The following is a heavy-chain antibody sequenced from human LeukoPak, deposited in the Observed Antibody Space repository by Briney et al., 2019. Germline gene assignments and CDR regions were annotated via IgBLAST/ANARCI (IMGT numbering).Heavy chain of an antibody. CDR3: ARYSGSYAY. CDR1: GYTFTSYY. Sequence: ASVKVSCKASGYTFTSYYMHWVRQAPGQGLEWMGIINPSGGSTSYAQKFQGRVTMTRNTSISTAYMELSSLRSEDTAVYYCARYSGSYAYWGQGTLVTVSS. CDR2: INPSGGST. D-gene: IGHD1-26*01. V-gene: IGHV1-46*01. J-gene: IGHJ4*02.